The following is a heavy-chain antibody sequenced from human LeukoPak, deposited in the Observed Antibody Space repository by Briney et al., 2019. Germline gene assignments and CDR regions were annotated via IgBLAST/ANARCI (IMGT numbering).Heavy chain of an antibody. CDR1: GFNFRNYA. CDR2: MSVVTDRT. J-gene: IGHJ4*02. Sequence: GGSLRLSCSASGFNFRNYAMHWVRQAPGRGLEYVSAMSVVTDRTFYADSVMGRFTISRDNSANTLYLQMSSLRPEDTAVYYCAKPARGSGIQDGFDSWGQGTLVTVSS. CDR3: AKPARGSGIQDGFDS. D-gene: IGHD3-10*01. V-gene: IGHV3-64D*06.